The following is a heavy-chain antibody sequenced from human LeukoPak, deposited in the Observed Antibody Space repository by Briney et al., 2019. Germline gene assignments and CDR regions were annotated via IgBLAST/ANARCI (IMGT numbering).Heavy chain of an antibody. Sequence: SETLYLTCTVSGGSISSSSYYWGWIRQPPGKGLEWIGSIYYSGSTYYNPSLKSRVTISVDTSKNQFSLKLSSVTAADTAVYYCARVRYYDILTGPSLYYFDYWGQGTLVTVSS. D-gene: IGHD3-9*01. V-gene: IGHV4-39*07. J-gene: IGHJ4*02. CDR3: ARVRYYDILTGPSLYYFDY. CDR2: IYYSGST. CDR1: GGSISSSSYY.